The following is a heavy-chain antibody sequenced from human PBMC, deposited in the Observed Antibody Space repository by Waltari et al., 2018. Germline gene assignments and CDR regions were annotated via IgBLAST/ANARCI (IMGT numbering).Heavy chain of an antibody. V-gene: IGHV4-39*01. D-gene: IGHD5-12*01. CDR2: LSYSGTP. Sequence: QLQLQESGPGLVKPSETLSLTCSVSGDSITSNRHYWGWIRQPPGQGLVWIGTLSYSGTPYIRPSLKSRVTLSRDTSRNQLSLELGSVTATDTAMYYCATYIGASVGTAAFDVWGQGTMVNVSS. CDR3: ATYIGASVGTAAFDV. CDR1: GDSITSNRHY. J-gene: IGHJ3*01.